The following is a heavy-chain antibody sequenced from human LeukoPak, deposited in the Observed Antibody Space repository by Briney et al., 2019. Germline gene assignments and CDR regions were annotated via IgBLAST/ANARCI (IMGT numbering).Heavy chain of an antibody. CDR2: VYNSGNT. Sequence: SETLSLTCTVSGGSISSDFWSWLRQSPGKGLEWIGYVYNSGNTNYNPSLKSRVTISVDTSENQFSLRLSSVTAADTALYYCAKGAMGSYFRWLDPWGQGTLVTVSS. J-gene: IGHJ5*02. CDR3: AKGAMGSYFRWLDP. CDR1: GGSISSDF. D-gene: IGHD1-26*01. V-gene: IGHV4-59*01.